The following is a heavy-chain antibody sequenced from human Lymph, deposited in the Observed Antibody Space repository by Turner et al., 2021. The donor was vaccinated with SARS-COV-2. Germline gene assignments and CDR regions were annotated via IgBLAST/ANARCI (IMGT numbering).Heavy chain of an antibody. Sequence: QVQLQESGPRLVKPLETLSLTCTVSGGSMNSNYWSWIRQPPGMRLEWIGYIYYRGSTNYNPSLESRVTISVDTSRNQFSLNLTSVTAADTAIYYCARETVNNWVDPWGQGTLVTVSS. D-gene: IGHD2-21*02. V-gene: IGHV4-59*01. J-gene: IGHJ5*02. CDR1: GGSMNSNY. CDR3: ARETVNNWVDP. CDR2: IYYRGST.